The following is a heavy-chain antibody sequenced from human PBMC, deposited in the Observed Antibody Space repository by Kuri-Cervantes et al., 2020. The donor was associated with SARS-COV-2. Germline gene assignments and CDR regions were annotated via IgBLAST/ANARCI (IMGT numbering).Heavy chain of an antibody. CDR1: GFTVSGNH. CDR2: ISSGSTI. D-gene: IGHD2-2*01. Sequence: GGSLRLSCAASGFTVSGNHMNWVRQAPGKGLEWVSSISSGSTIYYADSVKGRFTISRDNAKNSLYLQMNSLRAEDTAVYYCARDGTSDIVVVPAAPRVLWWFDYWGQGTLVTVSS. V-gene: IGHV3-69-1*01. CDR3: ARDGTSDIVVVPAAPRVLWWFDY. J-gene: IGHJ4*02.